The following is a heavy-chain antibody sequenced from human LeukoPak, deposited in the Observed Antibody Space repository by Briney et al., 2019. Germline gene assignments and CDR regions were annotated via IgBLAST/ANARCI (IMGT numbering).Heavy chain of an antibody. D-gene: IGHD5-18*01. Sequence: PSETLSLTCTVSGGSISSYFWSWIRQPAGKVLEWIGRIHSGSTNYNPSLKSRVTISVDTSKNQFSLKLSSVTAADTAVYYCARVKRYGSYGSYYYYYMDVWGKGTTVTVSS. J-gene: IGHJ6*03. CDR3: ARVKRYGSYGSYYYYYMDV. V-gene: IGHV4-4*07. CDR2: IHSGST. CDR1: GGSISSYF.